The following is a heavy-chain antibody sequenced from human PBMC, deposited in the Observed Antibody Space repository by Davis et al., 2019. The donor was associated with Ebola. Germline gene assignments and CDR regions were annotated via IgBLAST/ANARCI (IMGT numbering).Heavy chain of an antibody. CDR3: AKFGDYYDSSGYPLYFDY. D-gene: IGHD3-22*01. Sequence: PGGSLRLSCAASGFTFSSYAMSWVRQAPGKGLEWVSAISGSGGSTYYADSVKGRFTISRDNSKNTLYLQMNSLRAEDTAVYYCAKFGDYYDSSGYPLYFDYWGQGTLVTVSS. CDR2: ISGSGGST. CDR1: GFTFSSYA. V-gene: IGHV3-23*01. J-gene: IGHJ4*02.